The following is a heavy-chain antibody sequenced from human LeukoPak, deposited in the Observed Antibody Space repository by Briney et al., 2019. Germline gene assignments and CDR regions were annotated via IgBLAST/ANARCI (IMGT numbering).Heavy chain of an antibody. Sequence: ASVKVFCKASGYTFTSYGISWVRQAPGQGLEWMGWISAYNGNTNYAQKLQGRVTMTTDTSTSTAYMELRSLRSDDTAVYYCAGLYSSSWWNWFDPWGQGTLVTVSS. V-gene: IGHV1-18*01. CDR3: AGLYSSSWWNWFDP. J-gene: IGHJ5*02. CDR1: GYTFTSYG. D-gene: IGHD6-13*01. CDR2: ISAYNGNT.